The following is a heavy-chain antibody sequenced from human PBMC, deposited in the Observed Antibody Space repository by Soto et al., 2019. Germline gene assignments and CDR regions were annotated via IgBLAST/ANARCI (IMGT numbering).Heavy chain of an antibody. D-gene: IGHD6-6*01. CDR3: ARVGGQLGPGFDY. CDR1: GFTFSSYS. V-gene: IGHV3-21*01. J-gene: IGHJ4*02. Sequence: EVQLVESGGGLVKPGGSLRLSCAASGFTFSSYSMNWVRQAPGKGLEWVSSISSSSSYIYYADSVKGRFTISRDNAKNSLYLQMNSLRAEDTAVYYCARVGGQLGPGFDYWGQGTLVTVTS. CDR2: ISSSSSYI.